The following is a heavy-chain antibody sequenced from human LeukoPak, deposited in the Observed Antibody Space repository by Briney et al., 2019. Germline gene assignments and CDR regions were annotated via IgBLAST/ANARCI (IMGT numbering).Heavy chain of an antibody. D-gene: IGHD6-19*01. CDR1: GFTFSSYA. CDR3: AKVAAKGVAGPYYFGY. Sequence: GGSLRLSCAASGFTFSSYAMSWVRQAPGKGLEWVSAISGSGGSTYYADSVKGRFTISRDNSKNTLYLQMNSLRAEDTAVYYCAKVAAKGVAGPYYFGYWGQGTLVTVSS. J-gene: IGHJ4*02. V-gene: IGHV3-23*01. CDR2: ISGSGGST.